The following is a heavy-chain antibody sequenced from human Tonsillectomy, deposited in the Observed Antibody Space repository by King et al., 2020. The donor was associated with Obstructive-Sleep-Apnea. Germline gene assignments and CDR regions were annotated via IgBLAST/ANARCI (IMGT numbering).Heavy chain of an antibody. J-gene: IGHJ4*02. CDR3: ARDPGSGYYYSDY. CDR1: GYSISSGYY. CDR2: IYHSGST. Sequence: PLQESGPGLVKPSETLSLTCTVSGYSISSGYYWGWIRQPPGKGLEWIGSIYHSGSTSYNPSLKSRVTISVDTSKNQFSLKLSSVTAADTAVYYCARDPGSGYYYSDYWGQGTLVTVSS. D-gene: IGHD3-22*01. V-gene: IGHV4-38-2*02.